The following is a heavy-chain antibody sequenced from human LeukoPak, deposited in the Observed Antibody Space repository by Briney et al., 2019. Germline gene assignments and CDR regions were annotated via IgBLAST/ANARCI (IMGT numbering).Heavy chain of an antibody. CDR3: ARQAAAAGKLDY. CDR2: INHSGST. CDR1: GGSFSGYY. J-gene: IGHJ4*02. D-gene: IGHD6-13*01. V-gene: IGHV4-34*01. Sequence: SETLSLTCAVYGGSFSGYYWSWIRQPPGKGLEWIGEINHSGSTNYNPSLKSRVTISVDTSKNQFFLKLSSVTAADTAVYYCARQAAAAGKLDYWGQGTLVTVSS.